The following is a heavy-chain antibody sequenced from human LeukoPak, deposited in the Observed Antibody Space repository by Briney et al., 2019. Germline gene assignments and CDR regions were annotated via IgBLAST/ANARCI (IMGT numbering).Heavy chain of an antibody. J-gene: IGHJ4*02. Sequence: QPLSLTCTVSGGSISSGDYYWSWIRQPPGKGLEWIGYIYYSGSTYYNPSLKSRVTISVDTSKNQFSLKLSSVTAADTAVYYCARTRAYYDFWSGYFFDYWGQGTLVTVSS. D-gene: IGHD3-3*01. CDR2: IYYSGST. V-gene: IGHV4-30-4*08. CDR1: GGSISSGDYY. CDR3: ARTRAYYDFWSGYFFDY.